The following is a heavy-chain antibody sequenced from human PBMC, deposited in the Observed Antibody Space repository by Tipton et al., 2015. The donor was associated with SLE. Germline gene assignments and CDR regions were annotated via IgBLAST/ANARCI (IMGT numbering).Heavy chain of an antibody. CDR1: GGSISSGGYY. CDR3: ARDTAHYGSGDGAFDI. J-gene: IGHJ3*02. D-gene: IGHD3-10*01. Sequence: TLSLTCTVSGGSISSGGYYWSWARQHPGKGLEWIGYIYYSGSTYYNPSLKSRVTISVDTSKNQFSLKLSSVTAADTAVYYCARDTAHYGSGDGAFDIWGQGTMVTVSS. V-gene: IGHV4-31*03. CDR2: IYYSGST.